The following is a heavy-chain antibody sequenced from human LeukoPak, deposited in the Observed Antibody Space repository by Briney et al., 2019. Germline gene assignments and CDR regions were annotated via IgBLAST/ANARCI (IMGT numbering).Heavy chain of an antibody. J-gene: IGHJ6*02. V-gene: IGHV3-23*01. Sequence: GGSLSLSCAASGFTVSGNYMSWVRQAPGKGLEWVSSISGSGNRTYYADSVKGRFTISRDNSKNTLFLQMNSLRAEDTAVYYCAKNLYCGGGSCYPSALGMDVWGQGTTVTVSS. CDR3: AKNLYCGGGSCYPSALGMDV. D-gene: IGHD2-15*01. CDR2: ISGSGNRT. CDR1: GFTVSGNY.